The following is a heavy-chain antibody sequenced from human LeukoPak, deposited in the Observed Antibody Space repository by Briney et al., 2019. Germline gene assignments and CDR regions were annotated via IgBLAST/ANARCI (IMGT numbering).Heavy chain of an antibody. CDR1: GYTFTNYD. V-gene: IGHV1-8*03. D-gene: IGHD1-26*01. CDR3: ARVGSHPDY. Sequence: GASVKVSCKASGYTFTNYDINWVRQATGQGLEWMGWINPNSGNSGYAQKFQGRMTITRDTSINTAYMELSSLRSEDTAVYYCARVGSHPDYWGQGTLVTVSS. CDR2: INPNSGNS. J-gene: IGHJ4*02.